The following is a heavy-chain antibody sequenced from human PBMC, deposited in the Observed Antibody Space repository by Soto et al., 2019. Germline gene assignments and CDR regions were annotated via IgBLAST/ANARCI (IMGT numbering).Heavy chain of an antibody. V-gene: IGHV1-24*01. CDR3: ARVSMYYGMDV. CDR1: GYTLTELS. J-gene: IGHJ6*02. CDR2: FDPEDGET. Sequence: ASVKVSCKVSGYTLTELSMHWVRQAPGKGLEWMGGFDPEDGETIYAQKFQGRVTMTADASTDTAYMELSSLRSEDTAVYYCARVSMYYGMDVWGQGTTVTVSS.